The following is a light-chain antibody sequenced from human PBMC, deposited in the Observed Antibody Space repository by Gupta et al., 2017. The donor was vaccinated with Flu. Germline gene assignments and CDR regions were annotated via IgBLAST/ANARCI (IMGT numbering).Light chain of an antibody. Sequence: IVVPQSPLSLPVTPGEPASISCRSSQSLLHNHGNNYLDWYLQKPGQSPQLLIYLGSNRASGVPDRFSGSGSGTDFILKISRVEAEDAGAYYCVQALQTPRTFGQGTKVKIK. V-gene: IGKV2-28*01. CDR2: LGS. CDR3: VQALQTPRT. J-gene: IGKJ1*01. CDR1: QSLLHNHGNNY.